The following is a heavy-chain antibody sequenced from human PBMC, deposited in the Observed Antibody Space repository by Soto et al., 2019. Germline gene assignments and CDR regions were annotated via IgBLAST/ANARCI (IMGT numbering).Heavy chain of an antibody. V-gene: IGHV4-31*03. CDR2: IYYSGST. CDR3: AGLRYCSGGSCSYYYYGMDV. CDR1: GGSISSGGYY. J-gene: IGHJ6*02. D-gene: IGHD2-15*01. Sequence: PSETLSLTCTVSGGSISSGGYYWSWIRQHPGKGLEWIGYIYYSGSTYYNPPLKSRVTISVDTSKNQFSLKLSSVTAADTAVYYCAGLRYCSGGSCSYYYYGMDVWGQGTTVTVSS.